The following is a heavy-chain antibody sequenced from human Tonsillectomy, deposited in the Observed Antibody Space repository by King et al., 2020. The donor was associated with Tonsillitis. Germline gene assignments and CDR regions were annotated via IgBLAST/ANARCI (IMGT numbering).Heavy chain of an antibody. Sequence: VQLQQWGAGLFKPSETLSLTCAVFGGAFRGFYWSWNRPPPGQGPEWIGEINLIGSTTYNPPPKSRVTLSVDTSKNQFSLKLRSVTAADTAVYYRARGRDIIIIPAAVRGDFDYWGQGALVTVSS. V-gene: IGHV4-34*01. J-gene: IGHJ4*02. D-gene: IGHD2-2*01. CDR3: ARGRDIIIIPAAVRGDFDY. CDR2: INLIGST. CDR1: GGAFRGFY.